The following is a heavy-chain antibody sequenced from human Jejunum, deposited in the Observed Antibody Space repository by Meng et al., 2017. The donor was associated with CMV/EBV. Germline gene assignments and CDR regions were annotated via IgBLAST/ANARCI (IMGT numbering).Heavy chain of an antibody. CDR2: ISASGTTT. V-gene: IGHV3-23*01. CDR1: GVTFSNYA. Sequence: SGVTFSNYAVSWVRQAPGEGLEWVSAISASGTTTYYADSVKGRFTISRDNSKNTLSLQMNSLRAEDTAVYYCAKDDGSGWGTGYFDYWGQGTLVTVSS. J-gene: IGHJ4*02. D-gene: IGHD6-19*01. CDR3: AKDDGSGWGTGYFDY.